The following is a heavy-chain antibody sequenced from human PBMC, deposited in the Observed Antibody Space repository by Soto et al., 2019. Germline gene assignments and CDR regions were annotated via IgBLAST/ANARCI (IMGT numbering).Heavy chain of an antibody. Sequence: QVQLQESGPGLVKPSGTLSLTCAVSGGSISSSNWWSWVRQPPGKGLEWIGEIYHSGSTNYNPSLKSRVTISVDKSKTQFSLKLSSVTGADTAVYYCARDSAQQLDELYFYYYGMDVWGQGTTVTVSS. J-gene: IGHJ6*02. CDR3: ARDSAQQLDELYFYYYGMDV. V-gene: IGHV4-4*02. CDR1: GGSISSSNW. D-gene: IGHD6-13*01. CDR2: IYHSGST.